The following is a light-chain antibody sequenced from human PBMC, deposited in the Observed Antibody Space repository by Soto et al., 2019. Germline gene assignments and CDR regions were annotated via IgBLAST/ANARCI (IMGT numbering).Light chain of an antibody. V-gene: IGKV3-15*01. Sequence: EIGMTQSPAALSVSPGERVTLSCRASQSVSSNLAWYQQKPGQAPRLLIYGASTRVTGIPARFSGSGSGTEFTLTITSLQSEDFALYYCQHHNNWPTFGQGTRLEIK. J-gene: IGKJ5*01. CDR3: QHHNNWPT. CDR2: GAS. CDR1: QSVSSN.